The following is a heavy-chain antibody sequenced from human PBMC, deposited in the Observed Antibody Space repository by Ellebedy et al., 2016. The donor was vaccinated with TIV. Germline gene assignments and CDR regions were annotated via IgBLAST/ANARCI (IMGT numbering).Heavy chain of an antibody. D-gene: IGHD5-12*01. CDR2: FYSSGST. Sequence: SETLSLXXNVSGDSVSSYYWNWIRQPPGKGLEWIGYFYSSGSTEYSPSLKSRVTISVDTSKTHFSLKLRSVTAADTAIYYCATSVMATSPFDSWGQGTMVTVSS. J-gene: IGHJ4*02. CDR1: GDSVSSYY. V-gene: IGHV4-4*08. CDR3: ATSVMATSPFDS.